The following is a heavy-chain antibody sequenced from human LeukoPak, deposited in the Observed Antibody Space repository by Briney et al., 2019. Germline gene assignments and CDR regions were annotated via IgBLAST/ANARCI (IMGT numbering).Heavy chain of an antibody. CDR1: GGTFSSYA. V-gene: IGHV1-69*13. D-gene: IGHD3-22*01. J-gene: IGHJ5*02. Sequence: ASVKVSCKASGGTFSSYAISWVRQAPGQGLEWMGGIIPIFGTTNYAQKFRGRVTITADESTSTAYMELSSLRSDDTAVYYCARGGTDYYDSSGYPWGQGTLVTVSS. CDR3: ARGGTDYYDSSGYP. CDR2: IIPIFGTT.